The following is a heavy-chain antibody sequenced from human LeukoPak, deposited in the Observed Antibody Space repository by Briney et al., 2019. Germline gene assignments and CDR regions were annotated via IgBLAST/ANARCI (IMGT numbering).Heavy chain of an antibody. Sequence: ASVKVSCKASGYTFTSYDINWVRQATGQGLEWMGWMNPNSGNTGYAQKFQGRVTMTRNTSTSTVYMELSSLRSEDTAVYYCAREDPHSSSLPHWGQGTLVTVSS. V-gene: IGHV1-8*01. J-gene: IGHJ4*02. CDR2: MNPNSGNT. CDR3: AREDPHSSSLPH. CDR1: GYTFTSYD. D-gene: IGHD6-13*01.